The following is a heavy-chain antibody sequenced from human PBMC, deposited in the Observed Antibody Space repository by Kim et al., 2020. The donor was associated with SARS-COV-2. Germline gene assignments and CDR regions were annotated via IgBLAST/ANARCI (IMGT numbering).Heavy chain of an antibody. D-gene: IGHD3-22*01. V-gene: IGHV1-8*01. CDR1: GYTFTSYD. CDR2: MNPNSGNT. Sequence: ASVKVSCKASGYTFTSYDINWVRQATGQGLEWMGWMNPNSGNTGYAQKFQGRVTMTRNTSISTAYMELSSLRSEDTAVYYCARGGYYDSSGYYGPQANFDYWGQGTLVTVSS. J-gene: IGHJ4*02. CDR3: ARGGYYDSSGYYGPQANFDY.